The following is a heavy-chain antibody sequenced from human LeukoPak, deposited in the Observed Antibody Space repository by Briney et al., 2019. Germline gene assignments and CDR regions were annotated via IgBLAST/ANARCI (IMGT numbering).Heavy chain of an antibody. CDR2: IYYSGST. D-gene: IGHD2-15*01. CDR1: GGSISSYY. Sequence: PSETLSLTFTVSGGSISSYYWSWIRQPPGKGLEWIGYIYYSGSTNYNPSLKSRVTISVDTSKNQFSLKLSSVTAADTAVYYCARVVVAATLKRGYFDYWGQGTLVTVSS. V-gene: IGHV4-59*01. CDR3: ARVVVAATLKRGYFDY. J-gene: IGHJ4*02.